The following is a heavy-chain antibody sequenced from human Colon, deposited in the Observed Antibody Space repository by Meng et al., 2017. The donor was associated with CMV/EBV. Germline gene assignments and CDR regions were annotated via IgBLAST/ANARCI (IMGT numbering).Heavy chain of an antibody. V-gene: IGHV3-21*01. CDR2: ISGTSTYI. D-gene: IGHD6-6*01. J-gene: IGHJ4*02. CDR1: GFTLSGYS. Sequence: GESLKISCAASGFTLSGYSMHWVRQAPGKGLEWVSSISGTSTYIYYAESVKGRFTISRDNAKNSLYLQMNSLRVEDTAVYYCARDPSSSSGPDYFDYWGQGTLVTVSS. CDR3: ARDPSSSSGPDYFDY.